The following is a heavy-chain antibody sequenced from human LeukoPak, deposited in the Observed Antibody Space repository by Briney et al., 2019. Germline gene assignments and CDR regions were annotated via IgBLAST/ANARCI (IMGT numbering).Heavy chain of an antibody. CDR3: ARRRRYCSSTSCFYNWFDP. CDR1: GYTFTGYY. J-gene: IGHJ5*02. Sequence: ASVKVSCKASGYTFTGYYMHWVRQAPGQGLEWMGWINPNSGGTNYAQKFQGRVTMTRDTSISTAYMELSRLRSDDTAVYYCARRRRYCSSTSCFYNWFDPWGQGTLVTVSS. D-gene: IGHD2-2*01. V-gene: IGHV1-2*02. CDR2: INPNSGGT.